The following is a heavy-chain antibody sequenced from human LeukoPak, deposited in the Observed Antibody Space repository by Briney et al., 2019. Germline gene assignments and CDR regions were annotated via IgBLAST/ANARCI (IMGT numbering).Heavy chain of an antibody. V-gene: IGHV1-69*04. CDR1: GGTFSSYA. Sequence: GASVKVSCKASGGTFSSYAISWVRQAPGQGLEWMGRIIPILGIANYAQKFQGRVTITADKSTSTAYMELSSLRSEDTAVYYCARGYYYDSSGYYSELDYWGQGTLVTVSS. CDR2: IIPILGIA. J-gene: IGHJ4*02. CDR3: ARGYYYDSSGYYSELDY. D-gene: IGHD3-22*01.